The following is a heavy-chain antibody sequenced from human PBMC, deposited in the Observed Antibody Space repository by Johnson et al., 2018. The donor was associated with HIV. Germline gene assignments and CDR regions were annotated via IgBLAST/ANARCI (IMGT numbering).Heavy chain of an antibody. V-gene: IGHV3-30*18. CDR2: ISYDGSID. CDR3: AKGGIDAFDI. J-gene: IGHJ3*02. CDR1: RFTFDDYG. Sequence: QVQLVESGGGLVQPGGSLRLSCAASRFTFDDYGMSWARQVPGKGLEWVAVISYDGSIDYYADSVKGRFTISRDNSKNTVYLEMNSLRAEDTAVYYCAKGGIDAFDIWGQGTMVTVSS. D-gene: IGHD6-25*01.